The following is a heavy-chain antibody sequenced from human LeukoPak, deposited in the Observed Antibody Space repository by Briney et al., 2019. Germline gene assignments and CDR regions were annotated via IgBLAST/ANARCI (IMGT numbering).Heavy chain of an antibody. V-gene: IGHV4-59*01. D-gene: IGHD3-22*01. CDR2: IYYSGST. CDR1: GGSISSYY. Sequence: SETLSLTCTVSGGSISSYYWSWIRKPPGKGLEWIGYIYYSGSTNYNPSLKSRVTISVDTSKNQFSLKLSSVTAADTAVYYCARATYYYDSSGYLENWFDPWGQGTLVTVSS. J-gene: IGHJ5*02. CDR3: ARATYYYDSSGYLENWFDP.